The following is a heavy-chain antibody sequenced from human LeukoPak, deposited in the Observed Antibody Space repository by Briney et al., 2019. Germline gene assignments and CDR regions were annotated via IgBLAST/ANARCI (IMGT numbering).Heavy chain of an antibody. J-gene: IGHJ6*03. CDR3: ARSYYYYMDV. V-gene: IGHV1-2*02. Sequence: GASVTVSFKASGYTFTVYYIHWVRQAPGQGLEWMGWIKPNSGDTNYAQKFQGRVTITRDTSISTVYMELSRLRFDDTAVYYCARSYYYYMDVWGKGTTVTVSS. CDR1: GYTFTVYY. CDR2: IKPNSGDT.